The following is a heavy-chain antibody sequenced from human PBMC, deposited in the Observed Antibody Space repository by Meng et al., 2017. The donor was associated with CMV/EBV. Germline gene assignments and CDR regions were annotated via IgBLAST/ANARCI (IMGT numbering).Heavy chain of an antibody. J-gene: IGHJ3*02. V-gene: IGHV3-21*06. Sequence: GESLKISCAASGFTFLLYFMNWVRQAPGKGLEWVSSISSSLNSIYYADSVEGRLTIYRDNANNSLHLQMNSLRVEDTAVYYCARGKHYSGSNLDEAFDIWGQGTVVTVSS. CDR2: ISSSLNSI. D-gene: IGHD1-26*01. CDR1: GFTFLLYF. CDR3: ARGKHYSGSNLDEAFDI.